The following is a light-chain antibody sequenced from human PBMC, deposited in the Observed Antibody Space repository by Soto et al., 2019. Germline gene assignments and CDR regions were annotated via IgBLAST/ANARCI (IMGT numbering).Light chain of an antibody. CDR3: SSYTSATTYV. J-gene: IGLJ1*01. V-gene: IGLV2-14*01. CDR1: SSDVGAYNY. CDR2: DVS. Sequence: QSALTQPASVPGSPGQSITISCTGTSSDVGAYNYDSWYQQYPGEAPKVIIYDVSHRPAGVSNRFSGSKSGNTASLTISGLQTQDEADYYCSSYTSATTYVFGTGTKLTVL.